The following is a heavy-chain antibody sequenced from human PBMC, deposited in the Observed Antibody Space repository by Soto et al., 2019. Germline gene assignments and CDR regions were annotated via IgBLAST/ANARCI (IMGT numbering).Heavy chain of an antibody. CDR3: AKDMKDRGRSSGWYVYCYYGMDV. J-gene: IGHJ6*01. CDR1: GFTFDDYA. CDR2: ISWNSGSI. D-gene: IGHD6-19*01. Sequence: EVQLVESGGGLVQPGRSLRLSCAASGFTFDDYAMHWVRQAPGKGLEWVSGISWNSGSIGYADSVKGRFTISRDNAKNGLYLQMNRLRAEDTALSYGAKDMKDRGRSSGWYVYCYYGMDVWGQGTTVTVS. V-gene: IGHV3-9*01.